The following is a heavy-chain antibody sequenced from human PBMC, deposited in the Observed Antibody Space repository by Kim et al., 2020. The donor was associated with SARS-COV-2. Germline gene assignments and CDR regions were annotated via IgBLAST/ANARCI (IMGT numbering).Heavy chain of an antibody. CDR1: GGTFSSYA. CDR2: IIPIFGTA. D-gene: IGHD2-2*01. V-gene: IGHV1-69*13. J-gene: IGHJ6*02. Sequence: SVKVSCKASGGTFSSYAITWVRQAPGQGLEWMGGIIPIFGTANYAQKFQGRVTITADESTSTAYMELSSLRSEDTAVYYCARVSVVPAGQALYGMDVWGQGTTVTVSS. CDR3: ARVSVVPAGQALYGMDV.